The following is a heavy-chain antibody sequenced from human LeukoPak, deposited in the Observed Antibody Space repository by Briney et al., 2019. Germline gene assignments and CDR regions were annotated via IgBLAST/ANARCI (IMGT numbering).Heavy chain of an antibody. J-gene: IGHJ4*02. V-gene: IGHV4-59*01. CDR2: IYYSGST. D-gene: IGHD4-11*01. CDR3: ARGGLSNNDY. CDR1: GGSISSYY. Sequence: SETLSLTCTVTGGSISSYYWSWIRQPPGKGLEWIGYIYYSGSTNYNPSLKSRVTISVDTSKNQFSLKLSSVTAADTAVYYCARGGLSNNDYWGQGTLVTVSS.